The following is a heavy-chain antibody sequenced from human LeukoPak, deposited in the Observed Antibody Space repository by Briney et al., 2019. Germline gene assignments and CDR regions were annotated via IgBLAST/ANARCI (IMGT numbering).Heavy chain of an antibody. CDR1: GYIFTDYY. J-gene: IGHJ6*03. V-gene: IGHV1-18*04. CDR3: ARELRYYYMDV. CDR2: ISAYNGNT. Sequence: GASVKVSCKASGYIFTDYYMHWVRQAPGQGLEWMGWISAYNGNTNYAQKLQGRVTMTTDTSTSTAYMELRSLRSDDTAVYYCARELRYYYMDVWGKGTTVTVSS.